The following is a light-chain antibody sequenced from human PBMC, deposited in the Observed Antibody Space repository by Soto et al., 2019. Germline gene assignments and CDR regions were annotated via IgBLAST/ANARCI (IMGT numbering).Light chain of an antibody. V-gene: IGKV3-11*01. J-gene: IGKJ5*01. CDR2: DAS. CDR3: QHRSNWPIT. CDR1: QSVSSY. Sequence: EIVLTQSPATLSLSPGERATLSCRASQSVSSYLAWYQQKPGQAPRLLIYDASNRATGIPTRFSGSGSGTDFTLTISSLEPEDFAVYYCQHRSNWPITFGQGTRLDIK.